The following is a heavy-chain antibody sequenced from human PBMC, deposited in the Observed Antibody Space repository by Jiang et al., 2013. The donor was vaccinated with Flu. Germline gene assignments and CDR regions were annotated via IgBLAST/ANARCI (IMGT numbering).Heavy chain of an antibody. J-gene: IGHJ4*02. CDR2: IHYSGST. CDR3: ARLPRVTGRPVDY. D-gene: IGHD1-1*01. V-gene: IGHV4-39*07. CDR1: GASVSSSHYY. Sequence: GLVKPSETLSLTCTVSGASVSSSHYYWGWIRQPPGKRLEWIAHIHYSGSTQYNPSLGSRATISVDTSKNQISLKVPSVTAADTAVYYCARLPRVTGRPVDYWGQGTLVTVSS.